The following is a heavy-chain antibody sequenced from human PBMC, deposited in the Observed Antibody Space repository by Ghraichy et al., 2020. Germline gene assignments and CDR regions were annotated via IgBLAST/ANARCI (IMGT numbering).Heavy chain of an antibody. D-gene: IGHD3-10*01. CDR3: ARGINVGDSYYFSSLPPNYYFDY. CDR1: GVSFSDYS. CDR2: INHSGST. V-gene: IGHV4-34*01. Sequence: SETLSLTCAVYGVSFSDYSWTWIRQPPGKGLEWIGEINHSGSTNYSPSLKSRVAISVDKSKKQFSLKLRSVSAADTAVYYCARGINVGDSYYFSSLPPNYYFDYWGQGTLVTVSS. J-gene: IGHJ4*02.